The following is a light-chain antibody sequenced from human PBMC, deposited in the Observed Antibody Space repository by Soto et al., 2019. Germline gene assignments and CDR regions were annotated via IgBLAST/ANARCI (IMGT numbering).Light chain of an antibody. V-gene: IGKV1-9*01. Sequence: DIQLTQSPSFLSASVGDRVTITCRASQDISSYLAWYQQRPGKVPRFLTHSASTLQSGVTSRFSATGSGTTFTLTISRLQPEDIATYYCQQINRFPRTFGQGTKVEV. CDR3: QQINRFPRT. CDR1: QDISSY. CDR2: SAS. J-gene: IGKJ1*01.